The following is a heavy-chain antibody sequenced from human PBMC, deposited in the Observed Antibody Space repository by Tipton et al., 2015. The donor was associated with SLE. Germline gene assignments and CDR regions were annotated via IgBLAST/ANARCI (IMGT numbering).Heavy chain of an antibody. CDR2: INHSGST. CDR1: GGSIRWFY. CDR3: ARSLYKQLTFEFFHH. V-gene: IGHV4-34*01. Sequence: TLSLTCTVSGGSIRWFYWSWNRQPPGKGLEWIGEINHSGSTNYNPSLKSRVTISVDTSKNQFSLKLSSVTAADTAVYYCARSLYKQLTFEFFHHWGQGTLVTVSS. D-gene: IGHD6-13*01. J-gene: IGHJ1*01.